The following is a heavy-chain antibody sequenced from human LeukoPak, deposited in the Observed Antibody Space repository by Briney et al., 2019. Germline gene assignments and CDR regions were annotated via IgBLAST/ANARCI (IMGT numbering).Heavy chain of an antibody. CDR3: ARGGHGYNFRFSAFDI. D-gene: IGHD5-24*01. CDR2: IYNDGST. J-gene: IGHJ3*02. CDR1: DIIVSSNY. V-gene: IGHV3-53*01. Sequence: PGGSLRLSCAASDIIVSSNYMTWVRQAPGKGLEWVSVIYNDGSTYYADSIKGRFTISRDNSKNTRYLQMNSLRAEDTAVYYCARGGHGYNFRFSAFDIWGHGKLVSVSS.